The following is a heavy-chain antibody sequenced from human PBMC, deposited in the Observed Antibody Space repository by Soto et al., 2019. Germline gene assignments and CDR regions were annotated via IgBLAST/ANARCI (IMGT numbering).Heavy chain of an antibody. V-gene: IGHV3-23*01. CDR1: GFTFSTYA. D-gene: IGHD3-10*01. J-gene: IGHJ6*02. CDR2: IIGTDGST. Sequence: HPGGSLRLSCAASGFTFSTYAMAWVRQAPGKGLEWVSVIIGTDGSTYYADSVRGRFTISRDNSKNTLFLLMNSLRAEDTAVYYCARDEGLGVNYYYYGMDVWGQGTTVTVSS. CDR3: ARDEGLGVNYYYYGMDV.